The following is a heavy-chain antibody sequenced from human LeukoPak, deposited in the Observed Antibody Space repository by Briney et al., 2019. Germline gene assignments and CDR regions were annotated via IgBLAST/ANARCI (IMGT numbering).Heavy chain of an antibody. Sequence: GGSLRLSCAASGFTFSSYAMSWVRQAPGKGLEWVSAISGSGGSTYYADSVKGRFTISRDNSKNTLYPQMNSLRAEDTAVYYCAKDWWELLDAFDIWGQGTMVTVSS. CDR1: GFTFSSYA. V-gene: IGHV3-23*01. D-gene: IGHD1-26*01. J-gene: IGHJ3*02. CDR3: AKDWWELLDAFDI. CDR2: ISGSGGST.